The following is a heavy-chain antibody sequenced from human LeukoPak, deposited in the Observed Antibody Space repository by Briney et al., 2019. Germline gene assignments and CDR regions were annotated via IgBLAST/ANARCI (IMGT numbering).Heavy chain of an antibody. CDR1: GFSFSTFA. V-gene: IGHV3-23*01. CDR3: AHQSDDILTGQFDY. Sequence: PGGPLRLSCTASGFSFSTFAMSWVRQAPGKGLEWVSGMIGTGSTYYADSVKGRFTISRDNSKNTLYLQMNSLRAEDTAVYYCAHQSDDILTGQFDYWGQGTLVTVSS. D-gene: IGHD3-9*01. J-gene: IGHJ4*02. CDR2: MIGTGST.